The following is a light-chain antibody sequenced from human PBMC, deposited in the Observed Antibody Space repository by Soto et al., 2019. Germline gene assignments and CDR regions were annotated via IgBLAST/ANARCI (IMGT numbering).Light chain of an antibody. V-gene: IGKV1-39*01. Sequence: DIHMTESQPPLPASPGGGVTIAWRASQSISSYLNWYQQKPGKAPKLLIYAASSLQSGVPSRFSGSGSGTDFTLTISSLQPEDFATYYCQQSYSTLWTFGQGTKVDI. J-gene: IGKJ1*01. CDR1: QSISSY. CDR3: QQSYSTLWT. CDR2: AAS.